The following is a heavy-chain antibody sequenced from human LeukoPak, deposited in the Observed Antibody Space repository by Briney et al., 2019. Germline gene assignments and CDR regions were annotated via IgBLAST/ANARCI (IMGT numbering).Heavy chain of an antibody. Sequence: ASVKVSCKASGYTFTSYGISWVRQAPGQGLEWMGWISAYNGNTNYAQKLQGRVTMTTDTSTSTAYMELRSLRSDDTAVYYCARGEAYDFWSGYYTYYFDYWGQGTLVTVSS. CDR3: ARGEAYDFWSGYYTYYFDY. CDR2: ISAYNGNT. J-gene: IGHJ4*02. V-gene: IGHV1-18*01. CDR1: GYTFTSYG. D-gene: IGHD3-3*01.